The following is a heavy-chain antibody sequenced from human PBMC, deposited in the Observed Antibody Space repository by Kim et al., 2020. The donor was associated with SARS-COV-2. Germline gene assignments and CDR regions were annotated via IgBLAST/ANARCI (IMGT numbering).Heavy chain of an antibody. Sequence: SETLSLTCSISGASIIRTRYSWDWIRQPPGKGLEWIGTIDYSGDTLYNPSLRSRVSISVDTSQNRFSLRLSSVTASDTAVYYCARHVRHHPEVWFDPWGQGTLVTVSS. CDR1: GASIIRTRYS. J-gene: IGHJ5*02. CDR3: ARHVRHHPEVWFDP. V-gene: IGHV4-39*01. CDR2: IDYSGDT.